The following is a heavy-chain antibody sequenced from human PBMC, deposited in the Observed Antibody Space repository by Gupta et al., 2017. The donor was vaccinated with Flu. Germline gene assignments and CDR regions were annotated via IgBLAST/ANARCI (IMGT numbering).Heavy chain of an antibody. D-gene: IGHD4-23*01. J-gene: IGHJ6*02. CDR3: ARHTPDYGGKINYGMDV. Sequence: QLQLQESGPGLVKPSETLSLTCTVSGGSISSSSYYWGWIRQPPGKGLEWIGSIYYSGSTYYNPSLKSRVTISVDTSKNQFSLKLSSVTAADTAVYYCARHTPDYGGKINYGMDVWGQGTTVTSP. CDR1: GGSISSSSYY. V-gene: IGHV4-39*01. CDR2: IYYSGST.